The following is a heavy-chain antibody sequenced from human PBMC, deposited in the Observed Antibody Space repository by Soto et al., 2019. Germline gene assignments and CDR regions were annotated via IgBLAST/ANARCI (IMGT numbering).Heavy chain of an antibody. J-gene: IGHJ4*02. V-gene: IGHV3-30-3*01. CDR3: ARDIEHSYGYYDY. CDR1: GFTFSSYA. CDR2: ISYDGSNK. D-gene: IGHD5-18*01. Sequence: GGSLRLSCAASGFTFSSYAMHWVRQAPGKGLEWVAVISYDGSNKYYADSVKGRFTISRDNSKNTLYLQMNSLRAEDTAVYYCARDIEHSYGYYDYWGQGTLVTVSS.